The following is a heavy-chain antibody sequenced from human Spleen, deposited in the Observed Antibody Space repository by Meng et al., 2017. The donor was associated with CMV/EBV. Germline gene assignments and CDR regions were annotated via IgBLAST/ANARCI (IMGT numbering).Heavy chain of an antibody. D-gene: IGHD3-22*01. CDR3: AREWNQYHTSGYYMY. CDR1: GYSFTTYF. J-gene: IGHJ4*02. Sequence: ASVKVSCKASGYSFTTYFLHWVRQAPGQGLEWMGIINPNGGSASYPQKFQGRVTMTRDTSTSTVYMELSSLTSEDTAIYYCAREWNQYHTSGYYMYWGQGTLVTVSS. V-gene: IGHV1-46*01. CDR2: INPNGGSA.